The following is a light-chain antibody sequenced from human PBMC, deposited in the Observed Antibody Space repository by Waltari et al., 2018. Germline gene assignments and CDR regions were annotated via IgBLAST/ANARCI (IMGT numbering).Light chain of an antibody. CDR1: QGISSY. J-gene: IGKJ2*01. CDR2: AAS. Sequence: DIQLTQSPSFLSASVGDRLTITFRASQGISSYLAWYQQKPGKAPKLLIYAASTLQSGVPSRFSGSGSGTEFTLTISSLQPEDFATYYCQQLNSYPLMYTFGQGTKLEIK. V-gene: IGKV1-9*01. CDR3: QQLNSYPLMYT.